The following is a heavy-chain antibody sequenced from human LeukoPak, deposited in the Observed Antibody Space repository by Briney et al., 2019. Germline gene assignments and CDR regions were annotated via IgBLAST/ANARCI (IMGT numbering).Heavy chain of an antibody. Sequence: ASVKVSCKASGYTFTNYGITWVRQAPGQGLEWMGWISAYTGNTNYAQKIQGRVTMTTDTSTSTAYMELRSLRSDDTAVYYCARDSPQSSSGYWGQGTLVTVSS. D-gene: IGHD6-6*01. J-gene: IGHJ4*02. CDR2: ISAYTGNT. CDR1: GYTFTNYG. CDR3: ARDSPQSSSGY. V-gene: IGHV1-18*01.